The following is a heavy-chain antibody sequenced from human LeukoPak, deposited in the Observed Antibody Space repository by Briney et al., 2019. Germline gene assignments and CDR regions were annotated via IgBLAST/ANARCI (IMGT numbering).Heavy chain of an antibody. CDR2: ISHDGSNK. V-gene: IGHV3-30-3*01. CDR1: GFTFSSYA. CDR3: TRDLMDYDVSTGLHHYYMDV. J-gene: IGHJ6*02. Sequence: GGSLRLSCAASGFTFSSYAMDWVRQAPGKGLEWVALISHDGSNKYYADSVKGRFTISRDNAKNTLYLQMNTLRVEDTAVYYCTRDLMDYDVSTGLHHYYMDVWGQGTTVTVSS. D-gene: IGHD3-9*01.